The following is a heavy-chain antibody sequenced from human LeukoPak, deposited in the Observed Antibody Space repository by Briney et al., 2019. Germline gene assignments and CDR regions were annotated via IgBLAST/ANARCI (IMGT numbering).Heavy chain of an antibody. Sequence: PGGSLRLSCTAPGFTFSDYAMSWFRQAPGKGLEWVGFIRTKPYGGTTDYAASVKGRFTISRDDSKSIAYLQMNSLKTEDTAVYYCTRDNPAYDYYDRSGYYSSDYWGQGTLVTVSS. V-gene: IGHV3-49*03. CDR1: GFTFSDYA. CDR3: TRDNPAYDYYDRSGYYSSDY. D-gene: IGHD3-22*01. J-gene: IGHJ4*02. CDR2: IRTKPYGGTT.